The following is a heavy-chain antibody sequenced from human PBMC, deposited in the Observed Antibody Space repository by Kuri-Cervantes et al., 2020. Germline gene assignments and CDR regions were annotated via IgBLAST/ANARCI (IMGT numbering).Heavy chain of an antibody. J-gene: IGHJ5*02. CDR2: INPNSGGT. CDR1: GYTFTGYY. D-gene: IGHD3-22*01. V-gene: IGHV1-2*02. Sequence: ASVKVSCKASGYTFTGYYMHWVRQAPGQGLEWMGWINPNSGGTNYAQKFQGRVTITADKSTSTAYMELSSLRSEDTAVYYCARDHPHSSGYYGWFDPWGQGTLVTVSS. CDR3: ARDHPHSSGYYGWFDP.